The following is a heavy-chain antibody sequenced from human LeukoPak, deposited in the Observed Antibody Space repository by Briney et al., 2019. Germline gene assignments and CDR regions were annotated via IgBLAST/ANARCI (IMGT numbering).Heavy chain of an antibody. Sequence: GGSLRLSCEASGFSFRNYAMNWVRQAAGKGLEWVASISGTGGSTFYADFAKGRFIISRDNSKDTLSLQLNSLTGTDTAVYFCAKASVAIPQFFKSWGRGILVTVSS. CDR3: AKASVAIPQFFKS. CDR2: ISGTGGST. D-gene: IGHD2-21*01. J-gene: IGHJ4*02. V-gene: IGHV3-23*01. CDR1: GFSFRNYA.